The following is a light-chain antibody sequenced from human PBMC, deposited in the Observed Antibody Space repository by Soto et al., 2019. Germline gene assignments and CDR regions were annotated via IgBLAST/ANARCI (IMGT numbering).Light chain of an antibody. J-gene: IGKJ5*01. CDR1: QSVGSSY. V-gene: IGKV3-20*01. Sequence: EIVLTPSPGTLSLSPVERATLSCRASQSVGSSYLAWYQQKPGQAPRLLIYGASTRATDIPDRFSGSGSGTDFTLTISRLEPEDFAVYYCQQYGPSPPITFGQGTRLEIK. CDR3: QQYGPSPPIT. CDR2: GAS.